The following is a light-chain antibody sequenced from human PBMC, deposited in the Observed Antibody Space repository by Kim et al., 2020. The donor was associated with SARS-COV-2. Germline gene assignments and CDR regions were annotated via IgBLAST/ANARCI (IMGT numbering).Light chain of an antibody. Sequence: SVSPGERTPLACRASQSADSNLAWYQQKPGQAPRLLIYGASTRAAGIPARFSGSGSGTEFSLTISSLQSEDFAMYYCQQYANWPYGFGQGTKLEIK. J-gene: IGKJ2*03. CDR1: QSADSN. CDR2: GAS. V-gene: IGKV3-15*01. CDR3: QQYANWPYG.